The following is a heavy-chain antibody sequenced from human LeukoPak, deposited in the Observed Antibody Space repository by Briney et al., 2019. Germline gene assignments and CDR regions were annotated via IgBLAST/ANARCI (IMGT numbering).Heavy chain of an antibody. J-gene: IGHJ4*02. V-gene: IGHV3-53*01. CDR1: GFTVSSSY. D-gene: IGHD3-22*01. Sequence: TGGSLRLSCAASGFTVSSSYMYWVRQAPGKGLEWVSFFYRGDSTYYAESVRGRFTISRDNSKNTLYLLMNSLRAEDTAVYYCANYDPWGHYYDSSGYEDYWGQGTLVTVSS. CDR3: ANYDPWGHYYDSSGYEDY. CDR2: FYRGDST.